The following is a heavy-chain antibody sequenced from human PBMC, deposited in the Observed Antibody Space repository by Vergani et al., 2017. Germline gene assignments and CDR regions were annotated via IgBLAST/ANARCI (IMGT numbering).Heavy chain of an antibody. J-gene: IGHJ4*02. V-gene: IGHV3-64D*06. CDR3: VKDRSPLVASFPPDY. CDR2: ISSNGGST. Sequence: VQLQESGPGLVKPSETLSLTCTVSGGSVSSGSYYWSWVRQAPGKGLEYVSAISSNGGSTYYADSVQCRFTSSRDNSKNTLYLQMSSLRAEATAVYYCVKDRSPLVASFPPDYWGQGTLVTVSS. D-gene: IGHD5-12*01. CDR1: GGSVSSGSYY.